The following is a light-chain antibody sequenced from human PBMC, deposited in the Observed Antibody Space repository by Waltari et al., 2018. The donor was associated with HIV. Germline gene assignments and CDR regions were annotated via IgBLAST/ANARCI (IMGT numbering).Light chain of an antibody. Sequence: SYVLTQPPSVSVAPGPQARIPCGGHSIGSQSVHWYQQKPGQAPVMVVYDDFDRPSGIPERFSGSNSGNTATLTISRVEAGDEADYFCQVWDSSSEYVFGSGTKVTVL. CDR2: DDF. CDR1: SIGSQS. V-gene: IGLV3-21*02. CDR3: QVWDSSSEYV. J-gene: IGLJ1*01.